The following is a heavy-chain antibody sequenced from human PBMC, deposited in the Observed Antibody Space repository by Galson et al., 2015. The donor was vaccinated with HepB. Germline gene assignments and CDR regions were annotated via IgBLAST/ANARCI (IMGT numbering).Heavy chain of an antibody. CDR2: IYITGNT. Sequence: TLSLTCSVSGDSISRYYWSWIRQPAGQGLEWIGRIYITGNTNYNPSLKSRVTMSIDTSKSQVSLKLGPVTAADTAVYYCARYSSSTGAAFDIWGQGTMVTVSS. D-gene: IGHD6-6*01. V-gene: IGHV4-4*07. CDR3: ARYSSSTGAAFDI. J-gene: IGHJ3*02. CDR1: GDSISRYY.